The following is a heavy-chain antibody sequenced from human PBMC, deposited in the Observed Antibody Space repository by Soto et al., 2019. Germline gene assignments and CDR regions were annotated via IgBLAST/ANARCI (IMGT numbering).Heavy chain of an antibody. CDR1: GDSISSSSYY. J-gene: IGHJ6*02. V-gene: IGHV4-39*01. D-gene: IGHD2-2*01. CDR2: IYSSGNT. Sequence: QLQLQESGPGLVKPSETLSLTCAVSGDSISSSSYYWGWIRQPPGKGLEWIGSIYSSGNTYYNPSLKSRVTISGDTSRNQCSLKLTPVTAADTAVYYCLPRGPNFYYYGVNVWGQGTTFTVSS. CDR3: LPRGPNFYYYGVNV.